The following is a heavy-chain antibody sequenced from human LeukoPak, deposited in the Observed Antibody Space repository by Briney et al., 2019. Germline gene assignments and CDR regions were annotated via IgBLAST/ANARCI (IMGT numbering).Heavy chain of an antibody. J-gene: IGHJ4*02. CDR2: IYTSGST. D-gene: IGHD3-10*01. V-gene: IGHV4-4*07. CDR1: GGSISSYY. CDR3: ARDRSWFGESHFDY. Sequence: SETLSFTCTVSGGSISSYYLSWIRQPAGKGLEWIGCIYTSGSTNYNPSLKSRVTMSVDTSKNQFSLKLSSVTAADTAVYYCARDRSWFGESHFDYWGQGTLVTVSS.